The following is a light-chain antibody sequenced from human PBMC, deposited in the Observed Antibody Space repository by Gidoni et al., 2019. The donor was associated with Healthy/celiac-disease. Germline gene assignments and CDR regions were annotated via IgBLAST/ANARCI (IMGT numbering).Light chain of an antibody. CDR2: GNS. CDR1: SSNIGEGYD. V-gene: IGLV1-40*01. Sequence: QSVLTQPPSVSGAPGQRVTISCTGSSSNIGEGYDAHWYQQLPGTAPKLLIYGNSNRPSGVPDRFSGSKSGTSASLAITGLQAEDEADYYCQSYDSSLSGSVFGGGTKLTVL. J-gene: IGLJ2*01. CDR3: QSYDSSLSGSV.